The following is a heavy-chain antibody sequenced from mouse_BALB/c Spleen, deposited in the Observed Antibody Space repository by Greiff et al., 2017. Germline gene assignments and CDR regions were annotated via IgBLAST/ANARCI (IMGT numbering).Heavy chain of an antibody. Sequence: QVQLQQSGPQLVRPGASVKISCKASGYSFTSYWMHWVKQRPGQGLEWIGMIDPSDSETRLNQKFKDKATFTVDKSSSTAYMQLSSPTSEDSAVYYCARGGGHYAMDYWGQGTSVTVSS. CDR2: IDPSDSET. V-gene: IGHV1S126*01. CDR1: GYSFTSYW. CDR3: ARGGGHYAMDY. J-gene: IGHJ4*01.